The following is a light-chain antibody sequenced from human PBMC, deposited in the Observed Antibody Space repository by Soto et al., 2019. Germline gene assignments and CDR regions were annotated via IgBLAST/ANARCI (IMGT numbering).Light chain of an antibody. CDR2: GAS. V-gene: IGKV3-20*01. CDR1: QSVTTR. CDR3: QQYGGSPIT. Sequence: IVLTQSPGTLSLSPGERVTLSCRASQSVTTRLAWYQQKPGQAPTLLMSGASNRASGVPVRFSGSGSGTDFTLTITRLEPEDFALYYCQQYGGSPITFGLGTRLEIK. J-gene: IGKJ5*01.